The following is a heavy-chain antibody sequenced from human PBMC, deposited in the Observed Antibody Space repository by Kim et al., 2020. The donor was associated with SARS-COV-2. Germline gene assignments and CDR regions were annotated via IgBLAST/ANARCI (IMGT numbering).Heavy chain of an antibody. Sequence: SAYYADSVNGRFTISRNNSKNTMYLQMNSLRPEDTAVYYCARDEWLSFEYWGQGTLVTVSS. CDR3: ARDEWLSFEY. D-gene: IGHD3-3*01. J-gene: IGHJ4*02. CDR2: SA. V-gene: IGHV3-66*01.